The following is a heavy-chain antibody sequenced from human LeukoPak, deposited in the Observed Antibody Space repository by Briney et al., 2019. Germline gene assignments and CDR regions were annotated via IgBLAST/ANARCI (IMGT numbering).Heavy chain of an antibody. CDR2: IYYSGST. J-gene: IGHJ4*02. D-gene: IGHD2-21*02. Sequence: SETLSLTCTVSGGSISSSSYYWGWIRQPPGKGLEWIGSIYYSGSTYYNPSLKSRVTISVDTSKNQFTLKLSSVTAADTAVYYCVRDGQNCGGDCYADYWGQGTLVTVSS. V-gene: IGHV4-39*06. CDR3: VRDGQNCGGDCYADY. CDR1: GGSISSSSYY.